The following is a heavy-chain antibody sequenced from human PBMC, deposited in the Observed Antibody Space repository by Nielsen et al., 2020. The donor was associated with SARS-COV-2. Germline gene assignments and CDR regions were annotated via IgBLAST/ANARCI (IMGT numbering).Heavy chain of an antibody. J-gene: IGHJ3*02. V-gene: IGHV3-21*01. CDR1: GFIFSDYN. CDR2: ISSRSDYI. D-gene: IGHD3-3*01. CDR3: ARDGGRRTMFGVNHRVRPEAFDI. Sequence: GESLKISCAASGFIFSDYNMNWVRQAPGKGLEWGSFISSRSDYIYYADSMKGRFTISRDNAKNSLFLQMNRLRVEDTAVYYCARDGGRRTMFGVNHRVRPEAFDIWGQWTMVTVYS.